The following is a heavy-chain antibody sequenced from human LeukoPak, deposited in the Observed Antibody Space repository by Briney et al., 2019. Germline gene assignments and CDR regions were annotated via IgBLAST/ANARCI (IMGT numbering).Heavy chain of an antibody. D-gene: IGHD3-22*01. V-gene: IGHV1-18*01. J-gene: IGHJ4*02. Sequence: ASVKVSCKASGYTFTSYGISWVRQAPGQGLEWMGWISAYNGNTNYAQELQGRVTMTTDTSTSTAYMELRSLRSDDTAVYYCARDSYYYDSSGHYVGIPFDYWGQGTLVTVSS. CDR3: ARDSYYYDSSGHYVGIPFDY. CDR2: ISAYNGNT. CDR1: GYTFTSYG.